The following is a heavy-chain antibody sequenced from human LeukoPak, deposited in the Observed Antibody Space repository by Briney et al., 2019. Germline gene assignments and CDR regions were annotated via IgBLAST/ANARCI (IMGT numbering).Heavy chain of an antibody. CDR1: GFNFGDHA. J-gene: IGHJ6*02. CDR3: SRGPIQLWVHNGVDV. CDR2: IRSKAYRGTT. D-gene: IGHD5-18*01. V-gene: IGHV3-49*04. Sequence: PGGSLRLSCTTFGFNFGDHAMTWVRQAPGKGLEWVGFIRSKAYRGTTEYAASVKGRFTISRDDSKSVVYLQMNSLKSEDTAVYYCSRGPIQLWVHNGVDVWGQGTTVTVSS.